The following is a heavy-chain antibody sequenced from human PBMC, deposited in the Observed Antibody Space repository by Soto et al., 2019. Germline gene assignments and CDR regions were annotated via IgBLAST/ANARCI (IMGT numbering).Heavy chain of an antibody. Sequence: QVKLQQSGPGLVKPSETLSLTCTVPVAALSSGGYFYTCVRQPPGKGLEWLGYIYYSGGTNYNRSLKSRVTISLDKSKSQFSLRLISVTAADTAVYYCTREQSDDNYFDPWGQGTLVTVSS. D-gene: IGHD6-19*01. J-gene: IGHJ5*02. CDR1: VAALSSGGYF. V-gene: IGHV4-61*08. CDR2: IYYSGGT. CDR3: TREQSDDNYFDP.